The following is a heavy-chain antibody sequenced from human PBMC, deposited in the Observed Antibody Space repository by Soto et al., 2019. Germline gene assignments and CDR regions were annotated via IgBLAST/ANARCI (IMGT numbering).Heavy chain of an antibody. Sequence: QEQLVESGGGVAQPGRSLRLSCAASGFSISSFVMHWVRQAPGKGLEWVAVISYDGSNQYYADSVKGRFSISRDNSKKTLFLHMNSLSAEDTAVYFCARGTRGDMVLVPGVKTEVTDYYYGLDVWGQGSTVTVSS. CDR1: GFSISSFV. CDR2: ISYDGSNQ. CDR3: ARGTRGDMVLVPGVKTEVTDYYYGLDV. J-gene: IGHJ6*02. D-gene: IGHD2-2*01. V-gene: IGHV3-30*03.